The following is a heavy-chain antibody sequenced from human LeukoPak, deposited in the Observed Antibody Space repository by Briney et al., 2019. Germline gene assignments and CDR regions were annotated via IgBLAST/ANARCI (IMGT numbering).Heavy chain of an antibody. CDR3: ARDMNGLT. CDR2: ISWNSGKI. V-gene: IGHV3-9*01. D-gene: IGHD1-1*01. CDR1: GFTFDDYG. Sequence: PGGSLRLSCAASGFTFDDYGMHWVRQAPGKGLEWVSGISWNSGKIGYADSVKGRFTISRDNAKNTLYLHMSSLRVEDTAVYYCARDMNGLTWGQGTLVTVSS. J-gene: IGHJ5*02.